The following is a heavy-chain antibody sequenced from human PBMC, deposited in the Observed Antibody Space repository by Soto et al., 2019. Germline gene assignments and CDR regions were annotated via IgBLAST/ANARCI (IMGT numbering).Heavy chain of an antibody. CDR2: ISDDGKIT. CDR3: IRRPQDSASGTGAY. J-gene: IGHJ4*02. Sequence: GGSLRLSCEASGFVFKMYYMHCVRQVPGKGPEWVSRISDDGKITTYADSVKDRFTISRDNAKDTLYLQLANLRGDDTGLYYFIRRPQDSASGTGAYWGQGTQVTISS. V-gene: IGHV3-74*01. D-gene: IGHD6-13*01. CDR1: GFVFKMYY.